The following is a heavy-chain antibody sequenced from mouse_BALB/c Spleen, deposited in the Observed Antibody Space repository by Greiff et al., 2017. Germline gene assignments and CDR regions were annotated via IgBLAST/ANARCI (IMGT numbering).Heavy chain of an antibody. CDR3: ARPMITTGSAMDY. CDR1: GFTFSSYA. CDR2: ISSGGST. Sequence: EVQVVESGGGLVKPGGSLKLSCAASGFTFSSYAMSWVRQTPEKRLEWVASISSGGSTYYPDSVKGRFTISRDNARNILYLQMSSLRSEDTAMYYCARPMITTGSAMDYWGQGTSVTVSS. J-gene: IGHJ4*01. D-gene: IGHD2-4*01. V-gene: IGHV5-6-5*01.